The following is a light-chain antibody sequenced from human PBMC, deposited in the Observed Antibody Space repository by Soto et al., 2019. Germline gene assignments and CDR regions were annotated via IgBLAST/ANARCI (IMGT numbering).Light chain of an antibody. Sequence: DIVLTQAPATLSLSPGERATLSCRASEILYNFLAWYQQKPGQAPRLLIYDASNRATGIPARFSGRGSGTDFTLTISSLEPEDFAGYYGQQRSNWPPITFGQGTRLEIK. V-gene: IGKV3-11*01. CDR3: QQRSNWPPIT. CDR2: DAS. CDR1: EILYNF. J-gene: IGKJ5*01.